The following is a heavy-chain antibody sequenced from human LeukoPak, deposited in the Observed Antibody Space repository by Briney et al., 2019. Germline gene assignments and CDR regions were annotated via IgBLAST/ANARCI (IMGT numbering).Heavy chain of an antibody. CDR3: ARDRGPRTGFMVREAYDY. CDR2: INSDGSST. V-gene: IGHV3-74*01. Sequence: PGGSLRLSCAASGFTFSNYWMHWVRQAPGKGLVWVSRINSDGSSTSYADSVKGRFTISRDNAKNTLYLQMSSLRAEDTAVYYCARDRGPRTGFMVREAYDYWGQGTLVTVSS. D-gene: IGHD3-10*01. J-gene: IGHJ4*02. CDR1: GFTFSNYW.